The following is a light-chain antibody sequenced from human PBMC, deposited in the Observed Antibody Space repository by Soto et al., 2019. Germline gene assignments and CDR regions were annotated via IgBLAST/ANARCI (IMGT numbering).Light chain of an antibody. J-gene: IGLJ2*01. CDR2: DVS. Sequence: QSALTQPASVSGSPGQSITISCTGTSSDVGGYDYVSWYQQHPGKAPKLLIYDVSHRPSGVPNRFSGSKSGNTASLTISGLRAEDEANYYCSSYTSSSTLVLFGGGTKLTVL. CDR3: SSYTSSSTLVL. V-gene: IGLV2-14*01. CDR1: SSDVGGYDY.